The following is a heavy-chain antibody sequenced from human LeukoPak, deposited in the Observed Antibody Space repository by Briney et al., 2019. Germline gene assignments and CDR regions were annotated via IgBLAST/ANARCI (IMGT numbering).Heavy chain of an antibody. CDR2: ISGGSGST. V-gene: IGHV3-23*01. Sequence: PGGSLGFSCAASGFTFSSYAMSWVRQAPGKGLAWVSTISGGSGSTYCADSVKGRFTISRDNSKNTLYLQMNSLRDEDTAVYYCAKHRFESGGYHSTDWGQGTLVTVSS. CDR3: AKHRFESGGYHSTD. J-gene: IGHJ4*02. D-gene: IGHD3-22*01. CDR1: GFTFSSYA.